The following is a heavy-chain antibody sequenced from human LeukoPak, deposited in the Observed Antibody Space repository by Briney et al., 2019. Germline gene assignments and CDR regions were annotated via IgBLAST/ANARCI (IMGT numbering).Heavy chain of an antibody. J-gene: IGHJ3*02. CDR3: APGRGLSFSFGAFNI. Sequence: SETLSLTCTVSGGSISSGGYYWSWIRQHPGKGLEWIGYIYYSGSTYYNPSLKSRVTISVDTSKNQFALKLSSVTAADPAVDYRAPGRGLSFSFGAFNIWGQGKMVTVSS. D-gene: IGHD3-16*02. CDR1: GGSISSGGYY. CDR2: IYYSGST. V-gene: IGHV4-31*03.